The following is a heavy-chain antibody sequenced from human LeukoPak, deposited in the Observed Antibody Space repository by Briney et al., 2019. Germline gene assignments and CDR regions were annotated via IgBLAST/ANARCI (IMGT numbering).Heavy chain of an antibody. CDR2: IYPNGIT. V-gene: IGHV4-4*08. CDR3: ARRAYYDSSGYHPTSGYFDL. CDR1: GGSVFSYY. D-gene: IGHD3-22*01. Sequence: PSETLSLTCTVSGGSVFSYYWNWIRQSPGKGLEWLGYIYPNGITNYSPSLGSRGTISIATSKNQISLRLTSVTAADTAIYYCARRAYYDSSGYHPTSGYFDLWGRGTLFTVPS. J-gene: IGHJ2*01.